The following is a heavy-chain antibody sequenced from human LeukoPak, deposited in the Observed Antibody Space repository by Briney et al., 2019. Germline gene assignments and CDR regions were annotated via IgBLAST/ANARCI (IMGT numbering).Heavy chain of an antibody. Sequence: ASVKVSCKASGYTFTSHYMHWVRQAPGQGLEWMGIINPSGGSTSYAQKFQGRVTMTRDTPTSTVYMELSSLRSEDTAVYYCARVRVPRYFDWLFAYYYYGMDVWGQGTTVTVSS. V-gene: IGHV1-46*01. CDR2: INPSGGST. D-gene: IGHD3-9*01. J-gene: IGHJ6*02. CDR3: ARVRVPRYFDWLFAYYYYGMDV. CDR1: GYTFTSHY.